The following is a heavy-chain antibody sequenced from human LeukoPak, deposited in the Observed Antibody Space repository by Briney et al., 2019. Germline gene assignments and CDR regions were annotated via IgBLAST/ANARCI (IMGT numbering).Heavy chain of an antibody. D-gene: IGHD3-22*01. CDR1: GSTFVDFA. J-gene: IGHJ4*02. V-gene: IGHV3-9*01. Sequence: AGGSWRLSCAAPGSTFVDFARHWFRKAPGKGLEWVSVIVWNSGSIGYADSVKGRFTISRDNAKNSLYLQMNSLRAEDTALYYCAKDVTYYYDSSGYYDYWGQGTLVTVSS. CDR3: AKDVTYYYDSSGYYDY. CDR2: IVWNSGSI.